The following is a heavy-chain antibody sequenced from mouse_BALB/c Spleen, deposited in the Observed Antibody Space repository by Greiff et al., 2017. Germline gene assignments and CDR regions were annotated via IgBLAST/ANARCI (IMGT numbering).Heavy chain of an antibody. Sequence: EVMLVESGAELVRSGASVKLSCTASGFNINDYYMHWVKQRPEQGLEWIGWIDPENGDTEYAPKFQGKATMTADTSSNTAYLQLSSLTSEETAVYYCNARRWLLFDYWGQGTTLTVSA. J-gene: IGHJ2*01. CDR2: IDPENGDT. CDR3: NARRWLLFDY. D-gene: IGHD2-3*01. CDR1: GFNINDYY. V-gene: IGHV14-4*02.